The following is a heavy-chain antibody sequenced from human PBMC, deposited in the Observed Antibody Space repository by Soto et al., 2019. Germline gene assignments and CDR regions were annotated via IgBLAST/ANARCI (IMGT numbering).Heavy chain of an antibody. J-gene: IGHJ6*02. CDR3: AKDRPSGGRPSYCGMDV. CDR2: ISYDGSNK. D-gene: IGHD1-26*01. V-gene: IGHV3-30*18. Sequence: QVQLVESGGGVVQPGRSLRLSCAASGFTFSSYGMHWVRQAPGKGLEWVAVISYDGSNKYYADSVKGRFTISRDNSKNKLYLQMNSLRAEDTAVYYCAKDRPSGGRPSYCGMDVWGQGTRVTVSS. CDR1: GFTFSSYG.